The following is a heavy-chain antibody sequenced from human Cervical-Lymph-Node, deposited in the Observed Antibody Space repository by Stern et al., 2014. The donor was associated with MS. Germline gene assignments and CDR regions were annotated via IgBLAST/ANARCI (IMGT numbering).Heavy chain of an antibody. J-gene: IGHJ3*02. CDR2: IYTDDST. CDR3: ARAIFGVNTAAMAPDAFDT. CDR1: GFTVSNNY. Sequence: EVQLVESGGGLIQPGGSLRLSCAAPGFTVSNNYMSWVRQAPGKGLELVSLIYTDDSTYSAGSVKGRFPISRDSSKNKLFLQMNSLRAEDTAVYYCARAIFGVNTAAMAPDAFDTWGQGTMVTVSS. D-gene: IGHD3-3*01. V-gene: IGHV3-53*01.